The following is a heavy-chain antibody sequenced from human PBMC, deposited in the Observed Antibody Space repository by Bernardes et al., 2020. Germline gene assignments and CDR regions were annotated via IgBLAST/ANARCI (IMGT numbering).Heavy chain of an antibody. Sequence: GGSLRLSCAASGFTFSSYWMSWVRQAPGKGLEWVANIKQDGSEKYYVDSVKGRFTISRDNAKNSLYLQMNSLRAEDTAVYYCARAAPLRFLEWSCFDLWGRGTLVTVSS. J-gene: IGHJ2*01. CDR3: ARAAPLRFLEWSCFDL. V-gene: IGHV3-7*01. D-gene: IGHD3-3*01. CDR1: GFTFSSYW. CDR2: IKQDGSEK.